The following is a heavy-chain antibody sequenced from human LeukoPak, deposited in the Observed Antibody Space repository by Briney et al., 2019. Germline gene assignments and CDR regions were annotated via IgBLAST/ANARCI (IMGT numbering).Heavy chain of an antibody. CDR3: ARDLSYSGIDY. CDR2: IKSDGSIT. Sequence: GGSLRLSCAASGFTFSYYWMHWVRQAPGKGLVWVSRIKSDGSITEYADSVKGRFTISRDNAKNTLYLQMNSLRAEDTAVYYCARDLSYSGIDYWGQGTLVTVSS. J-gene: IGHJ4*02. V-gene: IGHV3-74*01. CDR1: GFTFSYYW. D-gene: IGHD1-26*01.